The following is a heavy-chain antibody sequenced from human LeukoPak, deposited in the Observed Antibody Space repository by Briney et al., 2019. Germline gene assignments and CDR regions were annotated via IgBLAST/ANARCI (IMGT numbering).Heavy chain of an antibody. J-gene: IGHJ6*02. CDR2: IYYSGST. D-gene: IGHD2-2*01. CDR3: ARLKCISTTCPSRYVMDV. Sequence: MSSETLSLTCSVSGGSISSYYWSWIRQPPGKGLEYIGYIYYSGSTNYNPSLKSRVTMSVDTSKDQFSLNLTSVTAADTAVYYCARLKCISTTCPSRYVMDVWGQGTTVTVSS. V-gene: IGHV4-59*01. CDR1: GGSISSYY.